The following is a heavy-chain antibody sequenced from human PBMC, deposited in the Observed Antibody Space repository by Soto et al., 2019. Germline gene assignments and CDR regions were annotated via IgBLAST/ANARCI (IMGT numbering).Heavy chain of an antibody. V-gene: IGHV2-70*11. CDR1: GFSLSTSGMC. Sequence: SGPTLVNPTQTLTLTCTFSGFSLSTSGMCVSWIRQPPGKALEWLARIDWDDDKYYSTSLKTRLTISKDTSKNQVVLTMTNMDPVDTATYYCARIRVDTAMVLYFDYWGQGTLVTVS. CDR3: ARIRVDTAMVLYFDY. D-gene: IGHD5-18*01. CDR2: IDWDDDK. J-gene: IGHJ4*02.